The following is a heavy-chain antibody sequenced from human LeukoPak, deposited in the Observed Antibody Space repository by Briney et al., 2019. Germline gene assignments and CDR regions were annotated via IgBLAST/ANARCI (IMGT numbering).Heavy chain of an antibody. Sequence: ASVKVSCKASGYTFTSYGISWVRQAPGQGLEWMGWISAYNGNTNYAQKLQGRVTMTTDTSTSTAYMGLRSLRSDDTAVYYCAIGGNSMGYYYYYMDVWGKGTTVTVSS. CDR2: ISAYNGNT. CDR1: GYTFTSYG. V-gene: IGHV1-18*01. D-gene: IGHD4-23*01. J-gene: IGHJ6*03. CDR3: AIGGNSMGYYYYYMDV.